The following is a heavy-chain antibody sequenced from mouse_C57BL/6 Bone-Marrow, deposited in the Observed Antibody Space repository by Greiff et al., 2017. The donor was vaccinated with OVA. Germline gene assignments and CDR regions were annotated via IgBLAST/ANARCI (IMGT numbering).Heavy chain of an antibody. V-gene: IGHV1-78*01. D-gene: IGHD2-1*01. J-gene: IGHJ3*01. CDR2: IYPRDGST. CDR3: AREERNYGFAY. Sequence: VKLMESDAELVKPGASVKISCKVSGYTFTDRTIHWMKQRPEQGLEWIGYIYPRDGSTKYNEKFKGKATLTADKSSSTAYMQLNSLTSEDSAVYFCAREERNYGFAYWGQGTLVTVSA. CDR1: GYTFTDRT.